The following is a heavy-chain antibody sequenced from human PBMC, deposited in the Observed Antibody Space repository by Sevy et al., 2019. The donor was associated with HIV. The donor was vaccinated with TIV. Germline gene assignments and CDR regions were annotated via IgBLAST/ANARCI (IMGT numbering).Heavy chain of an antibody. J-gene: IGHJ4*02. CDR3: ARGNSGSFDY. D-gene: IGHD3-22*01. Sequence: GGSLRLSCAASGFSFSHYWMHWVRQAPGKGLEWVANIKQDESEKYSVASVKGRFTISRDNAKNSVYLQMNSLIPEDTAIYYCARGNSGSFDYWGQGTLVTVSS. V-gene: IGHV3-7*04. CDR1: GFSFSHYW. CDR2: IKQDESEK.